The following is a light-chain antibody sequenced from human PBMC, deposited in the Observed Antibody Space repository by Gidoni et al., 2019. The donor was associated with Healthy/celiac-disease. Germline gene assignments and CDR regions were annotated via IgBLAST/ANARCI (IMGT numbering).Light chain of an antibody. V-gene: IGKV3-15*01. Sequence: EILMTQSPATLSVSPGERATLSCRANQKVSSNLAWYQQKPGQAPRLLLYGASTRATGIPARFSGSGSGTEFTLTISSLQSEDFAVYYCQQYNNWPPRTFGQGTKVEIK. CDR3: QQYNNWPPRT. CDR2: GAS. CDR1: QKVSSN. J-gene: IGKJ1*01.